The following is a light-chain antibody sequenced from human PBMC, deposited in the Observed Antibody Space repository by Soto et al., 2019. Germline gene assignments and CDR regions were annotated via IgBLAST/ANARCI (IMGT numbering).Light chain of an antibody. CDR2: AAS. CDR1: QYISSY. CDR3: QQYNSLWT. J-gene: IGKJ1*01. Sequence: AIRMTQSPSSFSASTGDRVTITCRASQYISSYLAWYQQKPGKAPKLLIYAASTLQSGVPPRFSGSGSGTDFTLTISNLQPDDFATYYCQQYNSLWTFGQGTKVDIK. V-gene: IGKV1-8*01.